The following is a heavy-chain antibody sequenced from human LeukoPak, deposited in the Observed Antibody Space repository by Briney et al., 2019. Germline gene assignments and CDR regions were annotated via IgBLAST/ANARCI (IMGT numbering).Heavy chain of an antibody. J-gene: IGHJ6*02. D-gene: IGHD1-26*01. CDR1: GFTFSSYT. V-gene: IGHV3-64*01. CDR3: ARVMQGATESNYYYYAMDV. Sequence: GSLRLSCAASGFTFSSYTMHWVRQAPGRGLEYVSAIISHGGSTYYANSVQGRFTISRDNSKNTLYLQMGSLRAEDMAVYYCARVMQGATESNYYYYAMDVWGQGTTVTVSS. CDR2: IISHGGST.